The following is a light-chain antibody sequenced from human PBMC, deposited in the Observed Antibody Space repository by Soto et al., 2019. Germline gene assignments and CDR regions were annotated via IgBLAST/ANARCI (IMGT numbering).Light chain of an antibody. V-gene: IGKV3-20*01. J-gene: IGKJ1*01. Sequence: EIVLTQSPGTLSLSPGERATLSCRASQSVSSSYLAWYQQKPGQAPRLLIYGASSRATGIPYSFSGSGSATDFTLTISRLEPEDFAVYYCQQYGSSPGTFGQGTKVEIK. CDR2: GAS. CDR1: QSVSSSY. CDR3: QQYGSSPGT.